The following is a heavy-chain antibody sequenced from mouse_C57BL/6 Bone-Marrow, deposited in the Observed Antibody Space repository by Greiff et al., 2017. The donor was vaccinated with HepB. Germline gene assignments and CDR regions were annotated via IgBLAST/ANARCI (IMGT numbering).Heavy chain of an antibody. CDR1: GYTFTSYW. D-gene: IGHD1-1*01. CDR3: ARGYDGSSYGFAY. CDR2: IHPNSGST. Sequence: QVQLQQPGAELVKPGASVKLSCKASGYTFTSYWMHWVKQRPGQGLEWIGMIHPNSGSTNYNEKFKSKATLTVDKSSSTAYMQLSSLTSEDSAVYYCARGYDGSSYGFAYWGQGTLVTVSA. V-gene: IGHV1-64*01. J-gene: IGHJ3*01.